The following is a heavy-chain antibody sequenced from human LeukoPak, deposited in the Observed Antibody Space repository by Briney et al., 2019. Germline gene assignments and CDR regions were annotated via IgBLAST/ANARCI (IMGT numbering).Heavy chain of an antibody. V-gene: IGHV1-18*01. D-gene: IGHD3-22*01. Sequence: GASVKVSCKASGYTFTNYGISWVRQAPGQGLEWMGWISAYNGNTNYAQTLRGRVTMTTDTSTSTAYMELRSLRSDDTAVYYCARETLYYYDSSGYYFQYFQHWGQGTLVTVSP. CDR3: ARETLYYYDSSGYYFQYFQH. J-gene: IGHJ1*01. CDR2: ISAYNGNT. CDR1: GYTFTNYG.